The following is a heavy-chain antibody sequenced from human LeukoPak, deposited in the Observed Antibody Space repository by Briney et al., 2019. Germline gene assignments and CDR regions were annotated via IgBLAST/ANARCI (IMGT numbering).Heavy chain of an antibody. CDR2: ISSSGSTI. V-gene: IGHV3-48*03. CDR3: ARGVVAATLDY. J-gene: IGHJ4*02. Sequence: PGGSLRLSCAASGFTFSSYEMNWVRQAPGKWLEWVSYISSSGSTIYYADSVKGRFTISRDNAKNSLYLQMNSLRAEDTAVYYCARGVVAATLDYWGQGTLVTVSS. D-gene: IGHD2-15*01. CDR1: GFTFSSYE.